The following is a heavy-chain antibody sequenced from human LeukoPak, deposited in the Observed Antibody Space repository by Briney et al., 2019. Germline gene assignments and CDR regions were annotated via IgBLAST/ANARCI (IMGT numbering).Heavy chain of an antibody. CDR2: IRYDGSNK. CDR1: GFTFSSYW. Sequence: TGGSLRLSCAASGFTFSSYWMSWVRQAPGKGLEWVAFIRYDGSNKYYADSVKGRFTISRDNSKNTLYLQMNSLRAEDTAVYYCAKNSLSYAVGGSPTYWGQGTLVTVSS. V-gene: IGHV3-30*02. D-gene: IGHD1-26*01. CDR3: AKNSLSYAVGGSPTY. J-gene: IGHJ4*02.